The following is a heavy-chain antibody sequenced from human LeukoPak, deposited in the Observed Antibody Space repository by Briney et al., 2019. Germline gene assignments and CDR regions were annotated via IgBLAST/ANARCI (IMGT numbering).Heavy chain of an antibody. CDR2: MCGSGGST. CDR3: AASGSYYRAYY. J-gene: IGHJ4*02. D-gene: IGHD3-10*01. Sequence: PGGCPKLSSAASVFTLSRYAMSWVPDAPGKGLEWVATMCGSGGSTFHAASVKGRFTISRNNSKNTLYLQMSSMGAEDTAVYYCAASGSYYRAYYWGQGALVTVSS. CDR1: VFTLSRYA. V-gene: IGHV3-23*01.